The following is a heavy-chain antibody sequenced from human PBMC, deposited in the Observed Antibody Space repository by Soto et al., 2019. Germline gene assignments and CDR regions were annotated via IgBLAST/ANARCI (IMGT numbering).Heavy chain of an antibody. Sequence: GASVKVSCKASGYTFTGYYMHWVRQAPGQGLEWMGWINPNSGGTNYAQKFQGWVTMTRDTSISTAYMELSRLRSDDTAVYYCARGSGIAAATTYYYGMDVWGQGTTVTVSS. CDR3: ARGSGIAAATTYYYGMDV. J-gene: IGHJ6*02. CDR2: INPNSGGT. CDR1: GYTFTGYY. D-gene: IGHD6-13*01. V-gene: IGHV1-2*04.